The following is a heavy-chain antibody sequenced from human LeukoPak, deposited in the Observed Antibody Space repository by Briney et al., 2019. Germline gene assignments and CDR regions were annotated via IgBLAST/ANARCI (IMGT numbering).Heavy chain of an antibody. Sequence: ASVKVSCKASGGTFSSYAISWVRQAPGQGLEWMGGIIPIFGTANYAQKFQGRVTITADKSTSTAYMELSSLRSEDTAVYYCARTAASPRESYMDVWGKGTTVTVSS. D-gene: IGHD2-21*02. J-gene: IGHJ6*03. CDR3: ARTAASPRESYMDV. CDR1: GGTFSSYA. V-gene: IGHV1-69*06. CDR2: IIPIFGTA.